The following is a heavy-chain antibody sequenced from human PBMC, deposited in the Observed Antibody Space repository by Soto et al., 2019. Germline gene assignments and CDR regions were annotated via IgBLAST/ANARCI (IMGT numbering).Heavy chain of an antibody. CDR3: ARGHAGTMDV. J-gene: IGHJ6*02. V-gene: IGHV6-1*01. Sequence: SQPVSRTCAISGASVSSNVAACNCTRQSPSRGLQWLGRTYYRSKWNNDYAVSVKSRITINPDTSKNQFSLQLNSVTPEDTAVSYCARGHAGTMDVWGQGTTVTVSS. D-gene: IGHD1-1*01. CDR1: GASVSSNVAA. CDR2: TYYRSKWNN.